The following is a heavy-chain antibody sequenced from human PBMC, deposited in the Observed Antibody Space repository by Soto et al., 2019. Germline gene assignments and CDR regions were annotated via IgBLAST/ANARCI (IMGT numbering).Heavy chain of an antibody. CDR1: GFTFSSYA. V-gene: IGHV3-30-3*01. Sequence: GGSLRLSCAASGFTFSSYAMHWVRQAPGKGLEWVAVISYDGSNKYYADSVKGRFTISRDNSKNTLYLQMNSLRAEDTAVYYCAKVLGYFYYYGMDVWGQGTTVTVSS. CDR2: ISYDGSNK. J-gene: IGHJ6*02. D-gene: IGHD3-16*01. CDR3: AKVLGYFYYYGMDV.